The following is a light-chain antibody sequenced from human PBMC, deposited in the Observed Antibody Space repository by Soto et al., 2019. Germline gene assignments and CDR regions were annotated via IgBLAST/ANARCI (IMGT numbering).Light chain of an antibody. Sequence: DIQMTQSPSSLSASVGDRVTITCRASQSISSYLNWYQQKPGKAPKLLIYAASSLQSGVPSRFSRSGSGTDFTLTISSLQPEDFATYYCQQSYITLFTFGPGTKVDIK. CDR3: QQSYITLFT. V-gene: IGKV1-39*01. CDR1: QSISSY. CDR2: AAS. J-gene: IGKJ3*01.